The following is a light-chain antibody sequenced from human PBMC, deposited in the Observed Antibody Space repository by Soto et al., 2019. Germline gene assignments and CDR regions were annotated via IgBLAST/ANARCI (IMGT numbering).Light chain of an antibody. CDR1: QDISDY. CDR3: QKYNSAPWT. CDR2: AAS. Sequence: DIQLTQSPSFLSASVGDRVTITCRASQDISDYLAWYQQKPGKVPKLLIYAASTLQSGVPPRFSGSGSGTDFTLTISSLQPEDVATYYCQKYNSAPWTFGQGTRLET. V-gene: IGKV1-27*01. J-gene: IGKJ5*01.